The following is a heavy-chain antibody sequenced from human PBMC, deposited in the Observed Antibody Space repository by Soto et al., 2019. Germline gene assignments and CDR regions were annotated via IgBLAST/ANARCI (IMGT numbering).Heavy chain of an antibody. CDR2: INAGNGNT. D-gene: IGHD3-9*01. Sequence: QVQLVQSGAEVKKPGASVKVSCKASGYTFTSYAMHWVRQAPGQRLEGMGWINAGNGNTKYSQKFQGRVTITRDTSASTAYMELSSLRSEDTAVYYCARSNYDILTGYSYAFDIWGQGTMVTVSS. V-gene: IGHV1-3*01. CDR3: ARSNYDILTGYSYAFDI. J-gene: IGHJ3*02. CDR1: GYTFTSYA.